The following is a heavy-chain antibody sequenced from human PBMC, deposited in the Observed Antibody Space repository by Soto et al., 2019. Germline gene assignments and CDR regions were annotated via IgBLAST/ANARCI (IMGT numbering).Heavy chain of an antibody. CDR3: AKRRGAGGHFDY. D-gene: IGHD2-15*01. Sequence: DVQLLESGGGLVQPEGSLRLSCAASGFTFSSCAMGWVRQGPGKGLEWVAVVSIGGSTHYADSVRGRFTTSRDNSKNTLSLQMTSLTAEDTAVYFCAKRRGAGGHFDYWGQGALVTVSS. CDR2: VSIGGST. V-gene: IGHV3-23*01. CDR1: GFTFSSCA. J-gene: IGHJ4*02.